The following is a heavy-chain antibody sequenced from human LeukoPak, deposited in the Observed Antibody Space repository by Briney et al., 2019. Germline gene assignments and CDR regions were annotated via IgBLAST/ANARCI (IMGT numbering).Heavy chain of an antibody. Sequence: SETLSLTCTVSGGSISHYYWSWIRQPPGKGLEWIGYIYYSGSTDYNPSLKSRVTISVDTSKNQFSLRLSSVTAADTAVYYCARKAHYYDSGGYYFDYWGQGTLVTVSS. CDR2: IYYSGST. V-gene: IGHV4-59*01. D-gene: IGHD3-22*01. CDR1: GGSISHYY. CDR3: ARKAHYYDSGGYYFDY. J-gene: IGHJ4*02.